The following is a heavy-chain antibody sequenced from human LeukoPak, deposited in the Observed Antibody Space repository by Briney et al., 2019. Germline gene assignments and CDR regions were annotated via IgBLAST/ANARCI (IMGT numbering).Heavy chain of an antibody. CDR1: GFTFSSYA. J-gene: IGHJ5*02. CDR2: ISGSGGST. V-gene: IGHV3-23*01. CDR3: AKDYYDSSGYYLYNWFDP. Sequence: PGGFLRLSCAASGFTFSSYAMSWVRQAPGKGLEWVSAISGSGGSTYYADSVKGRFTISRDNSKNTLYLQMNSLRAEDTAVYYCAKDYYDSSGYYLYNWFDPWGQGTLVTVSS. D-gene: IGHD3-22*01.